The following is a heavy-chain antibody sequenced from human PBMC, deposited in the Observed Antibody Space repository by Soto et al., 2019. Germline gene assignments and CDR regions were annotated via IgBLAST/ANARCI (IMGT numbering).Heavy chain of an antibody. J-gene: IGHJ5*02. Sequence: QVQLVQSGAEVKKPGASVKVSCKASGYTFTSYAMHWVRQAPGQRLEWMGWINAGNGNTKYSQKFQGRVTITRDTSAGTAYRELSSLRSEDTAVYYCASSFTVPAAIGSWGQGTLVTVSS. V-gene: IGHV1-3*01. CDR3: ASSFTVPAAIGS. CDR2: INAGNGNT. CDR1: GYTFTSYA. D-gene: IGHD2-2*02.